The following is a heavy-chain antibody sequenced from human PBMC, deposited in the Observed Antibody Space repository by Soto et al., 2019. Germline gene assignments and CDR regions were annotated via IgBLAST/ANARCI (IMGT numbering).Heavy chain of an antibody. V-gene: IGHV1-69*01. Sequence: QVQLVQSGAEVKKPGSSVKVSCKASGGVFRNYAINWVRQAPGQGLEWMGGIIPVFGTADYPQKFQGRVSITAAESTTTAYMELTSLQTEDPAVYFCARDRWGSYSFDSWGQGTLVTVAS. CDR1: GGVFRNYA. CDR3: ARDRWGSYSFDS. CDR2: IIPVFGTA. J-gene: IGHJ5*01. D-gene: IGHD1-26*01.